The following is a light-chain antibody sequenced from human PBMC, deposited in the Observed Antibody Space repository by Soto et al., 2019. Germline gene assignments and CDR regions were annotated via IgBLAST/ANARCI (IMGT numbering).Light chain of an antibody. CDR1: QSISRY. V-gene: IGKV3-11*01. CDR3: QQSGTWPRVT. J-gene: IGKJ4*01. CDR2: DAS. Sequence: EIVLTQSPATLSLSPGETATLSCRASQSISRYLAWYQQKPGQAPRLLIYDASIRATGIPARFRGGGSETDFTLTISSLAPEDFAIYYCQQSGTWPRVTFGGGTKVEIK.